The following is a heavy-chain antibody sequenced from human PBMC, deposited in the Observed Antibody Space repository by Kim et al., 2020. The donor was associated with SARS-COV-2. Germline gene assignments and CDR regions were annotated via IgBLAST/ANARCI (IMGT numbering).Heavy chain of an antibody. V-gene: IGHV1-46*01. CDR2: INPSGGST. D-gene: IGHD2-2*01. CDR3: ARDPYQTSSSSVMDV. Sequence: ASVKVSCKASGYTFTNDYIYWVRQAPGQRLEWMGLINPSGGSTNYAQKFQGRVTMTRDTSTSTVYMELSSLRSDDTAVYYCARDPYQTSSSSVMDVWGQGTTVTVSS. J-gene: IGHJ6*02. CDR1: GYTFTNDY.